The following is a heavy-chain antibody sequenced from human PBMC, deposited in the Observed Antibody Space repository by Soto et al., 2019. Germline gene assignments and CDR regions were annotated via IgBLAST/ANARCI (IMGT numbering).Heavy chain of an antibody. J-gene: IGHJ4*02. V-gene: IGHV1-18*01. D-gene: IGHD4-17*01. CDR3: ARGWDYTDYYGDF. CDR1: GYGFMNYG. CDR2: IITYNGNT. Sequence: QVQLVQSGPEVKKSGASVKVSCKASGYGFMNYGISWVRQAPGQGLEWMGWIITYNGNTDYAQKFQDRVTMTADASINTAYMELRNLRSNDTAVYFCARGWDYTDYYGDFWGQGTLVTVSS.